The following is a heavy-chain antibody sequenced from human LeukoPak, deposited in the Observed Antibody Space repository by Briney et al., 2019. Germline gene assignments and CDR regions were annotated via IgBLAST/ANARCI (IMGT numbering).Heavy chain of an antibody. CDR3: ARVRMVVTGLYAFDI. CDR1: GGSISSGGYY. J-gene: IGHJ3*02. D-gene: IGHD2-21*02. Sequence: PSETLSLTCTASGGSISSGGYYWSWIRQHPGKGLEWIGYIYYSGSTYYNPSLKGRVTISVDTSKNQFSLKLSSVTAADTAVYYCARVRMVVTGLYAFDIWGQGTMVTVSS. CDR2: IYYSGST. V-gene: IGHV4-31*03.